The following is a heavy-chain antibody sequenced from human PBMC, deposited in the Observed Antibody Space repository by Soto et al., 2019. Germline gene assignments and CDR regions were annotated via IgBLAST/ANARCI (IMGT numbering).Heavy chain of an antibody. J-gene: IGHJ4*02. D-gene: IGHD2-2*02. CDR2: IYYSGST. Sequence: SETLSLTCTVSCGSISSGDYYWSWIRQPPGKGLEWIGYIYYSGSTYYNPSLKSRVTISVDTSKNQFSLKLSSVTAADTAVYYCASSDIVVVPAAISIRGQGTLVTVSS. CDR1: CGSISSGDYY. V-gene: IGHV4-30-4*01. CDR3: ASSDIVVVPAAISI.